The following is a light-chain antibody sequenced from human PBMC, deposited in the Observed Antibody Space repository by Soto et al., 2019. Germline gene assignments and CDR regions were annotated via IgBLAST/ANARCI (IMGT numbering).Light chain of an antibody. CDR2: DVS. J-gene: IGLJ1*01. Sequence: QSVLTQPASVSGSPGQSITISCTGTISDVGGYNFVSWYQQHPGKAPKLMIYDVSNRPSGVSDRFSGSKSGNTASLTIFGLQAEDEADYYCSSYATSILEVFGTGTKVTVL. CDR3: SSYATSILEV. V-gene: IGLV2-14*03. CDR1: ISDVGGYNF.